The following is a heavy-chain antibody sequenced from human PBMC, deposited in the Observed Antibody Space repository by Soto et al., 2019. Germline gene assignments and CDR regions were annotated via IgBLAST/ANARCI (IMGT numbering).Heavy chain of an antibody. CDR3: AREGDITAAFDY. D-gene: IGHD6-13*01. Sequence: EVQVLESGGVLVQPGGSLRLSCVAPGLIFSNYAMSWVRQAPGKGLEWVSVISGSGGSTHYADSAKGRFTISRDNSKNTLFLQMNTLRAEDTAVYYCAREGDITAAFDYWGPGTLVTVSS. J-gene: IGHJ4*02. CDR2: ISGSGGST. CDR1: GLIFSNYA. V-gene: IGHV3-23*01.